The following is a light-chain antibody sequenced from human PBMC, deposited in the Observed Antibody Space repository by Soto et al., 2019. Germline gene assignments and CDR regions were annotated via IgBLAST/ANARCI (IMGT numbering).Light chain of an antibody. V-gene: IGLV2-23*01. J-gene: IGLJ1*01. CDR2: EGS. CDR1: SSDVGSYNL. CDR3: CSYSGSSSLYV. Sequence: QSALTQPASVSGSRGQSITISCTGTSSDVGSYNLVSWYQHHPGKAPKLMIYEGSKRPAGVSNRFSGSKSDNTASLTIFGLQAEDEADYYCCSYSGSSSLYVFGTGTKLTVL.